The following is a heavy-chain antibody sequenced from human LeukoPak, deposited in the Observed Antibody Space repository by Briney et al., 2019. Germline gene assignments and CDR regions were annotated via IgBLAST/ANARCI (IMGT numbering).Heavy chain of an antibody. J-gene: IGHJ2*01. CDR3: ARDYGDSSGYYYWYFDL. D-gene: IGHD3-22*01. V-gene: IGHV1-69*13. CDR1: GGTFSSYA. Sequence: GASVKVSCKASGGTFSSYAISRVRQAPGQGLEWMGGIIPIFGTANYAQKFQGRVTITADESTSTAYMELSSLRSEDTAVYYCARDYGDSSGYYYWYFDLWGRGTLVTVSS. CDR2: IIPIFGTA.